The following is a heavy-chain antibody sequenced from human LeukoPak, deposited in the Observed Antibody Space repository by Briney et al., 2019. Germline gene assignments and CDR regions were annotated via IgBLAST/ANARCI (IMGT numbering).Heavy chain of an antibody. V-gene: IGHV1-69*13. CDR1: GGTFSSYA. J-gene: IGHJ4*02. D-gene: IGHD2-2*01. Sequence: SVKVSCKASGGTFSSYAISWVRQAPGQGLEWMGGIIPIFGTANYAQKFQGRVTITADESTSTAYMELSSLRSEDTAVCYCARARFDIVVVPAALNFDYWGQGTLVTVSP. CDR2: IIPIFGTA. CDR3: ARARFDIVVVPAALNFDY.